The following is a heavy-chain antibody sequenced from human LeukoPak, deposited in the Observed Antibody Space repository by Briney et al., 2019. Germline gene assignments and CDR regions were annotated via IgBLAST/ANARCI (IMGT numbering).Heavy chain of an antibody. CDR1: GYIFTSYW. J-gene: IGHJ4*02. Sequence: GESLKISCKASGYIFTSYWIVWVRQMPGEGLEWMGVIYPGDSDTRYSPSFQGQVTISADKSISTAYPQWSSLKASDTAMYYCARRLVRGVIDYWGQGTLVTVSS. D-gene: IGHD3-10*01. CDR2: IYPGDSDT. V-gene: IGHV5-51*01. CDR3: ARRLVRGVIDY.